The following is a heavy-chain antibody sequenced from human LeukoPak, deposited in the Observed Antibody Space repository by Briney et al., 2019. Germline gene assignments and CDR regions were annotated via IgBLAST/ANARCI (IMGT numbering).Heavy chain of an antibody. CDR1: GGSFSGYY. CDR3: ARGRWPQPTGDFDY. J-gene: IGHJ4*02. V-gene: IGHV4-59*01. CDR2: IYYTGST. D-gene: IGHD5-24*01. Sequence: PSETLSLTCAVYGGSFSGYYWSWIRQPPGKGLEWIGYIYYTGSTNYNPSLKSRVTISVDTSKNQFSLKLSSVTAADTAVYYCARGRWPQPTGDFDYWGQGTLVTVSS.